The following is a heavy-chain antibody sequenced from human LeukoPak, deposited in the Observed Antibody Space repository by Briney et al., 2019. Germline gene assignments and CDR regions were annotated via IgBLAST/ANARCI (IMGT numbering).Heavy chain of an antibody. Sequence: GGSLRLPCAASGFTFSDYYMSWIRQAPGKGLEWVSYISSSSSYTNYADSVKGRFTISRDNAKNSLYLQMNSLRAEDTAVYYCARAYSSGWYGDYWGQGTLVTVSS. CDR3: ARAYSSGWYGDY. CDR1: GFTFSDYY. V-gene: IGHV3-11*06. J-gene: IGHJ4*02. CDR2: ISSSSSYT. D-gene: IGHD6-19*01.